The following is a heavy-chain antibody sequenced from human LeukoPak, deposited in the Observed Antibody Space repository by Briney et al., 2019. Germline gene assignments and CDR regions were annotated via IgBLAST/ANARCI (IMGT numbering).Heavy chain of an antibody. CDR2: IYYSGST. CDR1: GDSVSSNTYY. V-gene: IGHV4-39*01. J-gene: IGHJ4*02. Sequence: SETLSLTCIVSGDSVSSNTYYWGWIRQPPGKGLEWIGNIYYSGSTYYNPSLKSRVTISVDTSKNQFSLNLYSVTAADTAVFYCARSYYYDYRQIDYWGQGTLVTVSS. D-gene: IGHD3-22*01. CDR3: ARSYYYDYRQIDY.